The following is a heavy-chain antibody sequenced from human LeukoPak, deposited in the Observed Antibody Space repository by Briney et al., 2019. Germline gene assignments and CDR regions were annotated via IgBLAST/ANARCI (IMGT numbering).Heavy chain of an antibody. J-gene: IGHJ4*02. V-gene: IGHV3-43*02. D-gene: IGHD6-19*01. Sequence: GGSLRLSCAAPGFMFHDYAIHWVRQAPGKGLEWVSLISGDGGSTFYADSVKGRFTISRDNSKNSLYLQMNSLRSDDTALYYCARESESSGWYDYWGKGTLVTVSS. CDR3: ARESESSGWYDY. CDR2: ISGDGGST. CDR1: GFMFHDYA.